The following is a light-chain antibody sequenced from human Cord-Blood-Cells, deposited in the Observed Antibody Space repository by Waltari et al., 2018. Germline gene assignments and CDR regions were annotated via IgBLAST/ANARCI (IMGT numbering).Light chain of an antibody. J-gene: IGKJ3*01. V-gene: IGKV3-15*01. CDR3: QQYNNWLGFT. CDR1: QSVSSN. Sequence: CRASQSVSSNLAWYQQKPGQAPRLLIYGASTRATGIPARFSGSGSGTEFTLTISSLQSEDFAVYYCQQYNNWLGFTFGPGTKVDIK. CDR2: GAS.